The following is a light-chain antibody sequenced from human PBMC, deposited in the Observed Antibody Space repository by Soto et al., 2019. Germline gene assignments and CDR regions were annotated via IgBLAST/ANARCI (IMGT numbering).Light chain of an antibody. J-gene: IGKJ1*01. Sequence: DIQMTQSPSTLSASVGDRVNINCRASQSISAWLAWYQQKPGKAPRLLIYKASTLEIGVPSRFSGSGSGTEFTLTISSLQHDDVATYYCQQYNDYSWTFGQGTK. CDR1: QSISAW. CDR2: KAS. CDR3: QQYNDYSWT. V-gene: IGKV1-5*03.